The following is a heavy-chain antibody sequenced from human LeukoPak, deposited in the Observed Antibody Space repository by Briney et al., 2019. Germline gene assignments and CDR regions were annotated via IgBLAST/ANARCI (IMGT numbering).Heavy chain of an antibody. CDR1: GFTFSSYG. V-gene: IGHV3-30*18. CDR3: AKEMKPWMHFDY. J-gene: IGHJ4*02. Sequence: PGGSLRLSCAASGFTFSSYGMHWARQAPGKGLEWVAVISYDGSNKYYADSVRGRFTISRDNSKNTLYLQMNSLRAEDTAVYYCAKEMKPWMHFDYWGQGTLVTVSS. CDR2: ISYDGSNK. D-gene: IGHD5-12*01.